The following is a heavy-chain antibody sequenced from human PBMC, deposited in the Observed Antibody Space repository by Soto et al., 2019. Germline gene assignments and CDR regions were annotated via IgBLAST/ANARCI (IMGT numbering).Heavy chain of an antibody. D-gene: IGHD3-22*01. Sequence: GESLKISCKGSGYNFINYWIGWVRQVPGKGLEWMGIIYPGDFDIKYSPSFQGQVTISADKSITTAYLQWSSLKASDTAIYYCARSYGGEYYDSRSYYYAYWGQGTLVTVSS. CDR2: IYPGDFDI. CDR3: ARSYGGEYYDSRSYYYAY. V-gene: IGHV5-51*01. J-gene: IGHJ4*02. CDR1: GYNFINYW.